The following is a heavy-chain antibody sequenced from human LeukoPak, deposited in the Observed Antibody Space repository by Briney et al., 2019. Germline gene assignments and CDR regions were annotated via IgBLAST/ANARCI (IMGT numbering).Heavy chain of an antibody. CDR1: GFTFSSYA. J-gene: IGHJ3*02. V-gene: IGHV3-30-3*01. CDR3: AREPQLLWFGELSDAFDI. CDR2: ISYDGSNK. D-gene: IGHD3-10*01. Sequence: GGSLRLSCAASGFTFSSYAMHWVRQAPGKGLEWVAVISYDGSNKYYADSVKGRFTISRDNSKNTLYLQMNSLRAEDTAVYYCAREPQLLWFGELSDAFDIWGQGTMVTVS.